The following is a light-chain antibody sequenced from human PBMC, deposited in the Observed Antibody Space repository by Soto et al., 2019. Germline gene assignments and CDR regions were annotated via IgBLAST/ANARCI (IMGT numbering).Light chain of an antibody. CDR3: SSYTTSNTPLYV. J-gene: IGLJ1*01. V-gene: IGLV2-14*03. CDR1: SIDVTAYNY. Sequence: QSALTQPASVSGSPGQSITISCTGTSIDVTAYNYVSWFQHHAGKAPKIMLYDVNNRPSGVSNRFSGSKSGNTASLTISGLQVEDEAEYYCSSYTTSNTPLYVFGTGTKLTVL. CDR2: DVN.